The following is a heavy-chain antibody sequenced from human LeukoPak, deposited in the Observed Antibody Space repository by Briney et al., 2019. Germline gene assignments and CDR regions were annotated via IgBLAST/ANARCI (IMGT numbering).Heavy chain of an antibody. CDR3: ARDSHPDPLPYSYGYDDLDY. V-gene: IGHV1-2*02. Sequence: ASVKVSCKTSGYTFTAYYIHWVRQAPGQGLEWMGWINPNSGGTNYAQSFQGRVTMTRDTSTSTVYMELSSLRSEDTAVYYCARDSHPDPLPYSYGYDDLDYWGQGTLVTVSS. J-gene: IGHJ4*02. D-gene: IGHD5-18*01. CDR1: GYTFTAYY. CDR2: INPNSGGT.